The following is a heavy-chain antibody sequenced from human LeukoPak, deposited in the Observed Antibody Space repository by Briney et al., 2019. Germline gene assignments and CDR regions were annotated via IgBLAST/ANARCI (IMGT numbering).Heavy chain of an antibody. J-gene: IGHJ4*02. CDR1: GFTFSSYA. V-gene: IGHV3-66*01. D-gene: IGHD3-16*02. Sequence: GGSLRLSCAASGFTFSSYAMTWVRQAPGKGLEWVSVIYSGGSTYYADSVKGRFTISRDNSKNTLYLQINSLRAEDTAVYYCARGTYDYVWGSYPSYFDYWGQGTLVTVSS. CDR2: IYSGGST. CDR3: ARGTYDYVWGSYPSYFDY.